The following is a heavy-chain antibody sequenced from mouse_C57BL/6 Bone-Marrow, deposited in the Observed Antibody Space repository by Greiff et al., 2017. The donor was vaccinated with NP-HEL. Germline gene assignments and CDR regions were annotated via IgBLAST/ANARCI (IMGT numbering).Heavy chain of an antibody. CDR3: ARSLGDLYVDD. CDR2: ISSGGSYT. J-gene: IGHJ2*01. V-gene: IGHV5-6*01. CDR1: GFTFSSYG. Sequence: EVHLVESGGDLVKPGGSLTLSCAASGFTFSSYGMSWVRQTPDKRLEWVATISSGGSYTYYPDSVKGRFTISRDNAKNTLYLQMSSLKSEDTAMYYCARSLGDLYVDDWGQGTTLTVSS. D-gene: IGHD6-2*01.